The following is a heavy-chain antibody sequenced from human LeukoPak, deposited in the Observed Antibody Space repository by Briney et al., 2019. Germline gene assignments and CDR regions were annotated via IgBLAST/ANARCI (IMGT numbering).Heavy chain of an antibody. CDR2: IIPILGTT. Sequence: SVKVSCKASGDTFSSYAISWLRQAPGQGLEWMGGIIPILGTTNYAQKFQGRVTITADESTSTLYMELRSLRSEDTAIYYCARDDYYDSSAYRENPFDVWGQGTLVTVSS. CDR3: ARDDYYDSSAYRENPFDV. D-gene: IGHD3-22*01. V-gene: IGHV1-69*13. CDR1: GDTFSSYA. J-gene: IGHJ4*02.